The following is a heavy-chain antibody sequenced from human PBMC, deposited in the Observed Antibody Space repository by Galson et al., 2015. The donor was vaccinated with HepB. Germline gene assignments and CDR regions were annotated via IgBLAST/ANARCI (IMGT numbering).Heavy chain of an antibody. CDR1: GFTFSSYA. Sequence: SLRLSCAASGFTFSSYAMHWVRQAPGKGLEWVAVIWYDGSNKYYADSVKGRFTISRDNSKNTVYLQMNSLRAEDTAVYYCARDRDTVATLYHWGQGTLVTVSS. D-gene: IGHD5-12*01. CDR3: ARDRDTVATLYH. CDR2: IWYDGSNK. V-gene: IGHV3-33*08. J-gene: IGHJ1*01.